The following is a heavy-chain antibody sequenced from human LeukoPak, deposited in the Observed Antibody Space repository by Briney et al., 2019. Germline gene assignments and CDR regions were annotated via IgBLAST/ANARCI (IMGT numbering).Heavy chain of an antibody. CDR1: GFTFSSFS. CDR2: ISHDGGHK. V-gene: IGHV3-30*04. Sequence: GGSLRLSCVASGFTFSSFSMHWVRQAPGNGLEWVAVISHDGGHKSYADSVRGRFTISRDNSKNTLSLQMNTLRPEDTALFYCARDPNRLADYGGDYFGHWGQGTLVTVSS. J-gene: IGHJ4*02. D-gene: IGHD4-23*01. CDR3: ARDPNRLADYGGDYFGH.